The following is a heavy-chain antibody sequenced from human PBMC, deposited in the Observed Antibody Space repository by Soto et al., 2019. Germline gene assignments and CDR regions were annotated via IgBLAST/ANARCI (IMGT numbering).Heavy chain of an antibody. D-gene: IGHD5-18*01. V-gene: IGHV3-30*18. J-gene: IGHJ1*01. CDR1: GFTFSSYG. CDR3: AKAVDTAMIQVGD. CDR2: MSKDGREK. Sequence: QVQLVESGGGVVQPGMSLRLSCVASGFTFSSYGMHWLRQAPGKGLEGVAVMSKDGREKYYADYVKGRFTISRDNSKDMLNLEMNSLRVEDTAVYFCAKAVDTAMIQVGDWGQGTLGTVSS.